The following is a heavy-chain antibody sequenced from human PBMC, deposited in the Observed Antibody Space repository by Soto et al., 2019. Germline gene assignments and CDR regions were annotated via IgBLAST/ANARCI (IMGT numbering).Heavy chain of an antibody. CDR2: IGTDGYNT. CDR1: GFTFNNLG. Sequence: PGGSLRLSCAASGFTFNNLGMNWVRQAPGKGLVWISGIGTDGYNTLYADSVRGRFTISRDNAKNTLYLDTNSLRAEDTALYYCGRDLVAGSGSLGHWGHGTLVTVSS. CDR3: GRDLVAGSGSLGH. J-gene: IGHJ4*01. D-gene: IGHD3-10*01. V-gene: IGHV3-74*03.